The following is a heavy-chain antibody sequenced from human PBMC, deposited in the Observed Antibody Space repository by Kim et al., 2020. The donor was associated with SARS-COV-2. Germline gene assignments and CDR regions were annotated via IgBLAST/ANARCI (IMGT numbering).Heavy chain of an antibody. CDR3: AKGVETPTIINWFFDL. V-gene: IGHV3-23*01. D-gene: IGHD3-10*01. Sequence: SVKGRFTISRDDSRNTVSLQLSSLRAEDTAVYYCAKGVETPTIINWFFDLWGRGTLVTVSS. J-gene: IGHJ2*01.